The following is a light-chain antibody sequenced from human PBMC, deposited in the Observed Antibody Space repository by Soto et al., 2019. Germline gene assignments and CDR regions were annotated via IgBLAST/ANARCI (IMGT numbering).Light chain of an antibody. CDR3: QSYNNIIGV. J-gene: IGLJ2*01. CDR1: SGSIASNF. Sequence: NFMLTQPHSVSDSPGKTVTISCTRSSGSIASNFVQWYQQRPGSAPTTVIYEDDQRPSGVPGRFSGSIDRSSNSASLTISGLKTEDEADYYCQSYNNIIGVFGGGTKLTVL. CDR2: EDD. V-gene: IGLV6-57*04.